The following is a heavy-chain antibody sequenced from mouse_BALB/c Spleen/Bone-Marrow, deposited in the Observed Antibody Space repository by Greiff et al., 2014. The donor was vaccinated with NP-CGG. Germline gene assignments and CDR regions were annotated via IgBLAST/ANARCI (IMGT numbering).Heavy chain of an antibody. Sequence: EVQVVESGGGLVKPGGSLKLSCAASGFAFSSYDMSWVHQTPEKRLEWVAYISHGGGTTYYSDTVKGRFTISRDNAKNTLYLQMSSLKSEDTAIYYCTRHGGYYPYYYAMDYWGQGTSVTVSS. CDR2: ISHGGGTT. J-gene: IGHJ4*01. V-gene: IGHV5-12-1*01. D-gene: IGHD2-3*01. CDR3: TRHGGYYPYYYAMDY. CDR1: GFAFSSYD.